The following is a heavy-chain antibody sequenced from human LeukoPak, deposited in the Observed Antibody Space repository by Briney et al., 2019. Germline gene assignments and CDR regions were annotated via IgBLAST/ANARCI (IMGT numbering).Heavy chain of an antibody. CDR1: GFTCSSYA. V-gene: IGHV3-23*01. CDR3: ARGDFGVVRPFDF. Sequence: GGSLRLSCAASGFTCSSYAMSWVRQAPGKGLEWVSAISNTGASTYYADSVKGRFTISRDNPKSTLYLQMDSLRAEDTAVYYCARGDFGVVRPFDFWGQGTLVTFSS. CDR2: ISNTGAST. J-gene: IGHJ4*02. D-gene: IGHD3-3*01.